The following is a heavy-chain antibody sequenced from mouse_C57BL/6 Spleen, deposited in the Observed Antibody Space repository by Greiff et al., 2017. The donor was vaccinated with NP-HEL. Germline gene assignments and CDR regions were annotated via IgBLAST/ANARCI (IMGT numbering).Heavy chain of an antibody. CDR3: TTETAQATYYFDY. J-gene: IGHJ2*01. CDR2: IDPENGDT. CDR1: GFNIKDDY. V-gene: IGHV14-4*01. D-gene: IGHD3-2*02. Sequence: EVQLQQSGAELVRPGASVKLSCTASGFNIKDDYMHWVKQRPEQGLEWIGWIDPENGDTESASKFQGKATITADTSSNTAYLQLSSLTSEDTAVYYCTTETAQATYYFDYWGQGTTLTVSS.